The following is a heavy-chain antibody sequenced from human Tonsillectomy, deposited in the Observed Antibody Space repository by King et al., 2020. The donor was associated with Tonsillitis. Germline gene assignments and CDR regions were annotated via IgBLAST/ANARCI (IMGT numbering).Heavy chain of an antibody. Sequence: QLVQSGGGVVQPGRSQRLSCTSSGFAFSSYAMHWVRQAPGKGLEWVAIISFDASRENYADSVKGRFTISRDNSKNTLYLQMNSLRAEDTAVYYCARERLYTSGWGIDYWGQGSLVTVSS. CDR3: ARERLYTSGWGIDY. J-gene: IGHJ4*02. CDR2: ISFDASRE. CDR1: GFAFSSYA. V-gene: IGHV3-33*05. D-gene: IGHD6-19*01.